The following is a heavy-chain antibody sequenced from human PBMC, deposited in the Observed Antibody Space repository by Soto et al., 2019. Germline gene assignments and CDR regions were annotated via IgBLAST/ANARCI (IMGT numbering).Heavy chain of an antibody. J-gene: IGHJ6*02. D-gene: IGHD3-3*01. V-gene: IGHV1-46*01. CDR1: GYTFTSYY. CDR2: INPSGGST. CDR3: ARDTYYDFWSGRENYYYGMDV. Sequence: ASVKVSCKASGYTFTSYYMHWVRQAPGQGLEWMGIINPSGGSTSYAQKFQGRVTMTRDTSTSTVYMELSSLRSEDTAVYYCARDTYYDFWSGRENYYYGMDVWGQGTTVTVSS.